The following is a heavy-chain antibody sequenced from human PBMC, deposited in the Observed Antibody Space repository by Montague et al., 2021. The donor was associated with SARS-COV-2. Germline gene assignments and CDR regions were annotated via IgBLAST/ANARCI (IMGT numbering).Heavy chain of an antibody. V-gene: IGHV4-61*02. CDR3: ARDSPHFDFWRGHYGDKYYMDI. J-gene: IGHJ6*03. Sequence: TLSLTCTVSGDSITSKTHYWDWVRLPAGKGLEWIGRLLTSGATNFNPSLKSRLTISRDTSKNEFYLKLSSVTAADTAVYYCARDSPHFDFWRGHYGDKYYMDIRGKGTTVTVS. D-gene: IGHD3-3*01. CDR1: GDSITSKTHY. CDR2: LLTSGAT.